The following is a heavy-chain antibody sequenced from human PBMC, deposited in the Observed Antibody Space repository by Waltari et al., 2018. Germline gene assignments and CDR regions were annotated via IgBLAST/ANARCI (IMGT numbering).Heavy chain of an antibody. V-gene: IGHV3-7*01. D-gene: IGHD3-3*01. Sequence: EVQLVESGGGLVQPGGSLSISCIASGFTFITSWLAWVRQGPGKGLEWVANIKEDGSQMLYADSVKGRFIISRDNAKNAIFLEMNSLRVEDTAVYYCARDDWNGQSGHFDAFDIWGQGTMVTVSS. CDR2: IKEDGSQM. J-gene: IGHJ3*02. CDR3: ARDDWNGQSGHFDAFDI. CDR1: GFTFITSW.